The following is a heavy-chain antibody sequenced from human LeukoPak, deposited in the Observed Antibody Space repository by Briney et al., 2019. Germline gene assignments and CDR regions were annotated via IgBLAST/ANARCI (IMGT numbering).Heavy chain of an antibody. J-gene: IGHJ4*02. D-gene: IGHD2-8*01. CDR3: ARMGLLKLRRYFDY. Sequence: PSETLSLTCTVSGGSISSSSYYWGWIRQPPGKGLEWIGSIYYSGSTYYNPSLKSRVTISVDTSKNQFSLKLSSVTAADTAVYYCARMGLLKLRRYFDYWGQGTLVTVSS. V-gene: IGHV4-39*01. CDR2: IYYSGST. CDR1: GGSISSSSYY.